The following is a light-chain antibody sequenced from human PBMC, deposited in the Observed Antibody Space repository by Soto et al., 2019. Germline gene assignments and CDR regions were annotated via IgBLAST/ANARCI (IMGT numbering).Light chain of an antibody. V-gene: IGKV1-5*01. CDR2: DAS. CDR1: ESISSW. J-gene: IGKJ4*01. CDR3: HHRHICPPA. Sequence: DIQMTQSPSTLSASVGDRVTITCRASESISSWLAWYQQKPGKAPNLLIYDASTLQSGVPSRFSGSGSGTEITLTISSLQAEDFATSCWHHRHICPPAYGGGTRVEIK.